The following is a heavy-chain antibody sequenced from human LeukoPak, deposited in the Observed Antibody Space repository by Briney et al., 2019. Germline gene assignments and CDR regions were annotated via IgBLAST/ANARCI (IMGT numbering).Heavy chain of an antibody. CDR3: VKVAKYYYGSETYYFFEH. CDR1: GFTFSSYW. J-gene: IGHJ4*02. CDR2: IKQDGSDK. V-gene: IGHV3-7*01. Sequence: GGSLRLSCAASGFTFSSYWMRWVRQAPGGGLEWVANIKQDGSDKYYVESVKGRFTISRDNAKNPLDLQMTSLRVEDTGIYYCVKVAKYYYGSETYYFFEHWGQGTPVTASS. D-gene: IGHD3-10*01.